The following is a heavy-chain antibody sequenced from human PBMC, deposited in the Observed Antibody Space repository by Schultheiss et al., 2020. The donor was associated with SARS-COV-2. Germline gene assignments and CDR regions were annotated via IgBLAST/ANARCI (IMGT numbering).Heavy chain of an antibody. CDR1: GFTFSSYA. V-gene: IGHV3-21*01. CDR3: ARAYSVPAANYYYGMDV. J-gene: IGHJ6*02. Sequence: GGSLRLSCAASGFTFSSYAMNWVRQAPGKGLEWVSSISSSSSYIYYADSVKGRFTISRDNAKNSLYLQMNSLRAEDTAVYYCARAYSVPAANYYYGMDVWGQGTTVTVSS. D-gene: IGHD2-2*01. CDR2: ISSSSSYI.